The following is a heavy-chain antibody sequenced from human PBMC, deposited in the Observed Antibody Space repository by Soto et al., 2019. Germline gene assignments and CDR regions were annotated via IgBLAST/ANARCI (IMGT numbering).Heavy chain of an antibody. CDR3: ARGVRYRAAAAPYYYYGMDV. Sequence: SDTLSLTCAVYGGSFSGYYWSWIRQPPGKGLEWIGEINHSGSTNYNPSLKSRVTISVDTSKNQFSLKLSSVTAADTAVYYCARGVRYRAAAAPYYYYGMDVWGQGTTVTVSS. V-gene: IGHV4-34*01. CDR1: GGSFSGYY. CDR2: INHSGST. D-gene: IGHD6-13*01. J-gene: IGHJ6*02.